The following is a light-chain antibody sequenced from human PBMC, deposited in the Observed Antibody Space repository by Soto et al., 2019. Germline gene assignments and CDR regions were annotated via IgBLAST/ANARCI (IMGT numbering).Light chain of an antibody. V-gene: IGKV1-39*01. CDR3: QQCYSSPRT. CDR2: AAS. J-gene: IGKJ1*01. Sequence: DIQLTQSPSTLSASVGDRATITCRASQSITTYVNWYQQKLGKAPTLLIYAASSLQSGVPSGFSGSGSGTDFTLTISSLQPEDFATYFCQQCYSSPRTFGQGTKV. CDR1: QSITTY.